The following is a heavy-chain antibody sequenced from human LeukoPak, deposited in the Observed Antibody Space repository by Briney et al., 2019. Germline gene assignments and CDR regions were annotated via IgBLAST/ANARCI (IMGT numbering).Heavy chain of an antibody. CDR1: GXRFSHYW. Sequence: SLKISCKASGXRFSHYWIGWVRQVLGKGLEWMGIVYPRDSDTRYSPSFQGQVTISAGKSISTAYLQWSSLKASDTAVYYCARPGERSRRDWNLDQWGQGTLVTVSS. D-gene: IGHD1-1*01. CDR2: VYPRDSDT. CDR3: ARPGERSRRDWNLDQ. J-gene: IGHJ4*02. V-gene: IGHV5-51*01.